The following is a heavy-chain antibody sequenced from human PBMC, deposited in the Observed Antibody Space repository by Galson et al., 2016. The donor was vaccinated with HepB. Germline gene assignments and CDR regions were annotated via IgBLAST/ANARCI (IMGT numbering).Heavy chain of an antibody. CDR2: IYYSGST. D-gene: IGHD5-18*01. CDR1: GGSIRSSTYF. V-gene: IGHV4-39*01. CDR3: ARIGYSSGAWFY. J-gene: IGHJ4*02. Sequence: LSLTCTVSGGSIRSSTYFWGWIRQPPGKGLEWIGSIYYSGSTYHNPSLQSRVTMTVDTSRNQFFLRLSSVTAADTAFYYCARIGYSSGAWFYWGQGTPVTVSS.